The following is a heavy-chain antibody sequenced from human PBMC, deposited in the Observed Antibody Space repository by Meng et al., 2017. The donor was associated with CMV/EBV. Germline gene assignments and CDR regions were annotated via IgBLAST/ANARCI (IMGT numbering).Heavy chain of an antibody. CDR1: GYTFTSYD. D-gene: IGHD5-18*01. CDR2: MNPNSGNT. CDR3: AKDGWDTAMPEGVNGMDV. Sequence: ASVKVSCKASGYTFTSYDINWVRQATGQGLEWMGWMNPNSGNTGYAQKFQGRVTMTRNTSISTAYMELSSLRSEDTAVYYCAKDGWDTAMPEGVNGMDVWGKGTTVTVSS. J-gene: IGHJ6*04. V-gene: IGHV1-8*01.